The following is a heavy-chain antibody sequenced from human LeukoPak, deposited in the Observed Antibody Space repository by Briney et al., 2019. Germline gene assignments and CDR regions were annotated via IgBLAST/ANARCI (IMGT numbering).Heavy chain of an antibody. D-gene: IGHD6-13*01. CDR1: GGSFSGYY. CDR2: INHSGST. CDR3: ARVRIAAAGTVDY. Sequence: SETLSLTCAVYGGSFSGYYWSWIRQPPGKGLEWIGVINHSGSTNYNPSLKSRVTISVDTSKNQFSLKLSSVTAADTAVYYCARVRIAAAGTVDYWGQGTLVTVSS. J-gene: IGHJ4*02. V-gene: IGHV4-34*01.